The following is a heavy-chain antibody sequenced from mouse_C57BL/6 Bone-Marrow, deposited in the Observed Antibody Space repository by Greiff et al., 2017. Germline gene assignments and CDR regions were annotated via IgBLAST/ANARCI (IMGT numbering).Heavy chain of an antibody. CDR3: AVWLRPYYFDY. CDR2: IDPSDSYT. D-gene: IGHD2-2*01. Sequence: VQLQQPGAELVMPGASVKLSCKASGYTFTSYWMHWVKQRPGQGLEWIGEIDPSDSYTNYNQKFKGKSTLTVDKSSSTAYMQLSSLTSEDSAVYYCAVWLRPYYFDYWGQDTTLTVSS. V-gene: IGHV1-69*01. J-gene: IGHJ2*01. CDR1: GYTFTSYW.